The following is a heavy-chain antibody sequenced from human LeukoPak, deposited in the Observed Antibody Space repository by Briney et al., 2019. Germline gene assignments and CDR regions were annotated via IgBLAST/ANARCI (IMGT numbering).Heavy chain of an antibody. CDR1: GGSISSYY. Sequence: SETLSLTCTVSGGSISSYYWSWIRQPPGKGLEWIGYIYTSGSTNYNPSLKSRVTISVDTSKNQFSLKLSSVTAADTAVYYCARRRVNYYGSGSYYDLRGQGTLVTVSS. CDR2: IYTSGST. D-gene: IGHD3-10*01. V-gene: IGHV4-4*09. J-gene: IGHJ4*02. CDR3: ARRRVNYYGSGSYYDL.